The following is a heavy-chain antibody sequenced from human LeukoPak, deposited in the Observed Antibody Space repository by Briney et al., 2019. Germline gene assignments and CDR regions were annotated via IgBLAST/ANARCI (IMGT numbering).Heavy chain of an antibody. Sequence: SETLSLTCTVSGGSISSYYWSWIRQPPGKGLEWIGEISHTGSINYNPSLKSRVTISADTSKNQFSLRLSSVTAADTAVYYCARHVHVSMIVVILSDYFDYWGRGTLVSVSS. CDR1: GGSISSYY. CDR2: ISHTGSI. CDR3: ARHVHVSMIVVILSDYFDY. D-gene: IGHD3-22*01. J-gene: IGHJ4*02. V-gene: IGHV4-59*08.